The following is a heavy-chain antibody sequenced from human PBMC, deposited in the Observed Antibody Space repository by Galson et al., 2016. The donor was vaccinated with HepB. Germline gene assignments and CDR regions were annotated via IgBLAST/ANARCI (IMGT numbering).Heavy chain of an antibody. CDR2: IIPIFGTA. D-gene: IGHD6-13*01. CDR3: AREGSNSWTFGR. CDR1: GATFSNYA. Sequence: SVKVSCKAAGATFSNYAISWVRQAPGQGLEWMGGIIPIFGTANYAQKFQDRVTIIADESTSTADMAWRSLRSDDTAVYFCAREGSNSWTFGRWGQGTLVTVSP. J-gene: IGHJ4*02. V-gene: IGHV1-69*13.